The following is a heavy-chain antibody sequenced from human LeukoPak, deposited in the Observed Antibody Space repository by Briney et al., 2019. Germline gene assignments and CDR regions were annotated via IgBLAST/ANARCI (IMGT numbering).Heavy chain of an antibody. J-gene: IGHJ4*02. Sequence: PGGSLRLSCAASGFTFSSYSMNWVRQAPGKGLEWVSSISSSSSSIYYADSVKGRFTISRDNAKNSLYLQMNNLRAEDTAVYYCARDIDRYYGDYWGQGTLVTVSS. CDR2: ISSSSSSI. CDR1: GFTFSSYS. CDR3: ARDIDRYYGDY. V-gene: IGHV3-21*01. D-gene: IGHD2-21*01.